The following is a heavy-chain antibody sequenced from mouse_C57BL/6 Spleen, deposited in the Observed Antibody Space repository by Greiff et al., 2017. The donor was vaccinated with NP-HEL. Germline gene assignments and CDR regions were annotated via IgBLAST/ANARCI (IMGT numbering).Heavy chain of an antibody. Sequence: EVHLVESGGGLVQPGGSLSLSCAASGFTFTDYYMSWVRQPPGKALEWLGFIRNKANGYTTEYSASVKGRFTISRDNSQSILYLQMNALRAEDSATYYCASSLDGYYLRFDYWGQGTTLTVSS. CDR3: ASSLDGYYLRFDY. V-gene: IGHV7-3*01. D-gene: IGHD2-3*01. CDR2: IRNKANGYTT. CDR1: GFTFTDYY. J-gene: IGHJ2*01.